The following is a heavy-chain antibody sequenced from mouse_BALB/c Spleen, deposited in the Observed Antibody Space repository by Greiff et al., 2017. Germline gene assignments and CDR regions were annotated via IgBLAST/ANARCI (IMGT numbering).Heavy chain of an antibody. CDR3: TRGGGNYAMDY. J-gene: IGHJ4*01. D-gene: IGHD1-1*02. Sequence: QVQLQQSGAELVRPGASVTLSCKASGYTFTDYEMHWVKQTPVHGLEWIGAIDPETGGTAYNQKFKGKATLTADKSSSTAYMELRSLTSEDSAVYYCTRGGGNYAMDYWGQGTSVTVSS. CDR2: IDPETGGT. V-gene: IGHV1-15*01. CDR1: GYTFTDYE.